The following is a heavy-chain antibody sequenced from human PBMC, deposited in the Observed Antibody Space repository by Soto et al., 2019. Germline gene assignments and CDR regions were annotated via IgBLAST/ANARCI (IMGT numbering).Heavy chain of an antibody. V-gene: IGHV4-59*01. CDR3: ALRSMAVVPEY. CDR2: LYYGRSA. Sequence: QVQLQESGPGLVKPSETLSLTCAVSGDSISSYYCLWIRQPPGKGLESIGYLYYGRSANYNPSLKRRVTLSVDTSTNHSPLTLSSMTAADTAVYYCALRSMAVVPEYWGQGTLVTVSS. D-gene: IGHD2-15*01. J-gene: IGHJ4*02. CDR1: GDSISSYY.